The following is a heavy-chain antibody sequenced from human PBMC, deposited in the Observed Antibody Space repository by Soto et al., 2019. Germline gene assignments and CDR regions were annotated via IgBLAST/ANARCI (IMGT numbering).Heavy chain of an antibody. D-gene: IGHD6-19*01. CDR2: ISSNGGST. CDR1: VFTVSSYA. Sequence: GSLRLSCSASVFTVSSYAMHWVRQAPGKGLEYVSAISSNGGSTYYADSVKGRFTISRDNSKNTLYLQMSSLRAEDTAVYYCVKSIAVAGPSDYWGQGTLVTVSS. CDR3: VKSIAVAGPSDY. V-gene: IGHV3-64D*06. J-gene: IGHJ4*02.